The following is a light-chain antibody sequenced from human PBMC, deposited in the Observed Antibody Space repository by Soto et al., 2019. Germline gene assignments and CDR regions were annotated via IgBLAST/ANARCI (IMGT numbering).Light chain of an antibody. CDR1: SSDVGGYDY. CDR2: EVN. CDR3: SAYTTSNTLI. V-gene: IGLV2-14*01. J-gene: IGLJ1*01. Sequence: QSVLTQPASVSGSPGQSVTISCTGTSSDVGGYDYVSWYQQHPGTAPKLILYEVNNRPSGVSNRFSASKSGNTASLIISGLQTEDEANYYCSAYTTSNTLIFGTGTKVTVL.